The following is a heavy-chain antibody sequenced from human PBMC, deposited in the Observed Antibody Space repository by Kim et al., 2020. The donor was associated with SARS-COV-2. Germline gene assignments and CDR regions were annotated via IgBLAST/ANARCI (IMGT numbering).Heavy chain of an antibody. V-gene: IGHV4-34*01. CDR1: GGSFSGYY. D-gene: IGHD3-3*01. J-gene: IGHJ4*02. CDR2: INHSGST. CDR3: ARGPRDTIFGVVITPYYFDY. Sequence: SETLSLTCAVYGGSFSGYYWSWIRQPPGKGLEWIGEINHSGSTNYNPSLKSRVTISVDTSKNQFSLKLSSVTAADTAVYYCARGPRDTIFGVVITPYYFDYWGQGTLVTVSS.